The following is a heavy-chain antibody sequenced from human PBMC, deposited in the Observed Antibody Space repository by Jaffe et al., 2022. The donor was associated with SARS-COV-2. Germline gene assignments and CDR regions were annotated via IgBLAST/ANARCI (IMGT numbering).Heavy chain of an antibody. CDR2: IYYSGST. D-gene: IGHD6-13*01. CDR3: ARGDEAPGIAAAVSPVY. V-gene: IGHV4-31*03. J-gene: IGHJ4*02. CDR1: GGSISSGGYY. Sequence: QVQLQESGPGLVKPSQTLSLTCTVSGGSISSGGYYWSWIRQHPGKGLEWIGYIYYSGSTYYNPSLKSRVTISVDTSKNQFSLKLSSVTAADTAVYYCARGDEAPGIAAAVSPVYWGQGTLVTVSS.